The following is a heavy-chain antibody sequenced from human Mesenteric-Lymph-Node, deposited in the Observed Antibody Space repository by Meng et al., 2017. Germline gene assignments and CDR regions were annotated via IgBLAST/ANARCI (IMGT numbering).Heavy chain of an antibody. CDR2: IIPILGRA. D-gene: IGHD3-22*01. V-gene: IGHV1-69*08. Sequence: SVKVSCKASGGTFSSYTISWVRQAPGQGLEWMGRIIPILGRANYAQKFQGRVTITADKSTSTAYMELSSLRSEDTAVYYCARDSYYASSGYYYWGAFDIWGQGTMVTVSS. J-gene: IGHJ3*02. CDR1: GGTFSSYT. CDR3: ARDSYYASSGYYYWGAFDI.